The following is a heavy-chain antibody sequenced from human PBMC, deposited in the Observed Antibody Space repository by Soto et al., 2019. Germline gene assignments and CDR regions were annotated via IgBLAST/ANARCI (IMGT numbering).Heavy chain of an antibody. V-gene: IGHV4-30-2*01. CDR2: IYHSGST. D-gene: IGHD3-22*01. CDR3: SRGGYYYDSSAYIFDS. Sequence: SETPSLTCAVSGGSISSGGYSWSWIRQPPGKGLEWIGYIYHSGSTYYNPSLKSRVTISVDWSKNQFSLKLSSVTAADTAVYYCSRGGYYYDSSAYIFDSWGQGTLVTVSS. CDR1: GGSISSGGYS. J-gene: IGHJ4*02.